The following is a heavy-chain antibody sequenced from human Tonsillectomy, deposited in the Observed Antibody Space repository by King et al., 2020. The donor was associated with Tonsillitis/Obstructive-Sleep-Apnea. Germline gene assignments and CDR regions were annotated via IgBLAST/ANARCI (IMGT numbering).Heavy chain of an antibody. CDR2: VNHSGST. CDR3: ARGSDCTGGVCYTSSWFDP. V-gene: IGHV4-34*01. CDR1: GGAFSGYY. J-gene: IGHJ5*02. D-gene: IGHD2-8*02. Sequence: VQLQQWGAGLLKPSETLSLTCAVYGGAFSGYYWSWLRQPPGKGREWVGEVNHSGSTNFNPSLKIRVTISIDTSKNQFSLKLSSVTAADTAVYYCARGSDCTGGVCYTSSWFDPWGQGTLVTVSS.